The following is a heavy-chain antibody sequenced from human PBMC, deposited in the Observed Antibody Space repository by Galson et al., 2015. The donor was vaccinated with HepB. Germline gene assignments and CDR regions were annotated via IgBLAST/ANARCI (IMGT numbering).Heavy chain of an antibody. CDR3: ARTRGGTMDPTGDY. Sequence: SVKVSCKASGGTFSSYAISWVRQAPGHGLEWMGGIIPIFGTANYAQKFQGRVTITADESTSTAYMELSSLRSEDTAVYYCARTRGGTMDPTGDYWGQGTLVTVSS. J-gene: IGHJ4*02. D-gene: IGHD1-26*01. V-gene: IGHV1-69*13. CDR2: IIPIFGTA. CDR1: GGTFSSYA.